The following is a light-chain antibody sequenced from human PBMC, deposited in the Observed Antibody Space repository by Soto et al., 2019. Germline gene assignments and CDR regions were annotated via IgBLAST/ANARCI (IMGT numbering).Light chain of an antibody. CDR1: QSVSNY. Sequence: EIVLTQSPATLSLSPGESATLFCRASQSVSNYLAWYQQKPGQAPRLLIYDASNRATGIPARFSGSGSGTDFTLTISSLEPEDFAVYYCQQRSSWPPITFGQGTGLEIK. V-gene: IGKV3-11*01. CDR2: DAS. J-gene: IGKJ5*01. CDR3: QQRSSWPPIT.